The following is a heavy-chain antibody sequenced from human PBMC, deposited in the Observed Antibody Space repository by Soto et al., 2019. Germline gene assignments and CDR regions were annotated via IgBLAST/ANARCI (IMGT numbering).Heavy chain of an antibody. J-gene: IGHJ5*02. V-gene: IGHV1-8*01. Sequence: QVQLVQSGAEVKKPGASVKVSCKASGYTFTSYDINWVRQATGQGLEWMGWMNPNSGNTGYAQKFQGRVTMTRNTSISTAYMDLSSLRSDDTAVYCCARELYSTGRFDPWGHGTLVTVSS. CDR3: ARELYSTGRFDP. CDR1: GYTFTSYD. CDR2: MNPNSGNT. D-gene: IGHD6-25*01.